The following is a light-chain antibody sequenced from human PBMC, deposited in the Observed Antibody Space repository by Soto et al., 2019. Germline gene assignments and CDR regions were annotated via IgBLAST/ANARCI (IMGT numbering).Light chain of an antibody. V-gene: IGKV3-15*01. J-gene: IGKJ1*01. CDR1: QSLXNN. CDR3: QQYKNWPQT. Sequence: VLTQAAATLSVSPGERATLSCRASQSLXNNVAWYQLKDGQVPRLLXDGASTSATDSPARLSGSGSGTEFTLTISSLQSEDFAEYHFQQYKNWPQTFGQGTKVDI. CDR2: GAS.